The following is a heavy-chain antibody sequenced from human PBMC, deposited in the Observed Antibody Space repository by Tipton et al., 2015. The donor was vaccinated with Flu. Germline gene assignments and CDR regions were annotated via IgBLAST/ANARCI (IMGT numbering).Heavy chain of an antibody. D-gene: IGHD2-2*01. Sequence: SLRLSCAASGFTFSAYQMNWVRQAPGKGLEWISYISSDPNSIFYADSVRGRFTISRDNAKNSLYLQMNSLRAEDTAVYYCAAQDFVVEPTARHFDFWGQGTLVTVSS. J-gene: IGHJ4*02. CDR2: ISSDPNSI. CDR1: GFTFSAYQ. CDR3: AAQDFVVEPTARHFDF. V-gene: IGHV3-48*03.